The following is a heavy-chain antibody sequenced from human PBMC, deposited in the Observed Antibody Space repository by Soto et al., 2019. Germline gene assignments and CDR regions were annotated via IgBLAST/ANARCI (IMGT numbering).Heavy chain of an antibody. CDR3: ARGGGYVSYYYYGMDI. J-gene: IGHJ6*02. CDR1: GFTFSSYW. V-gene: IGHV3-7*04. D-gene: IGHD5-12*01. CDR2: IKQDGSEK. Sequence: GSLRLSCAASGFTFSSYWMSWVRQAPGKGLEWVANIKQDGSEKYYVDSVKGRFTISRDNAKNSLYLQMNSLRAEDTAVYYCARGGGYVSYYYYGMDIWGQGTTVTVSS.